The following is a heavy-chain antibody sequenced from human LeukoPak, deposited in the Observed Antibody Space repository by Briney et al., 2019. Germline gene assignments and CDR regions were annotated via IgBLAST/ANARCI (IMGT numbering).Heavy chain of an antibody. CDR2: IYYSGST. Sequence: KPSETLSLTCTVSGGSISSYYWSWIRQPPGKGLEWIGYIYYSGSTNYNPSLKSRVTISVDTSKNQFSLKLSSVTAADTAVYYCARDGSYYDFWSEGFDPWGQGTLVTVSS. V-gene: IGHV4-59*01. CDR1: GGSISSYY. J-gene: IGHJ5*02. D-gene: IGHD3-3*01. CDR3: ARDGSYYDFWSEGFDP.